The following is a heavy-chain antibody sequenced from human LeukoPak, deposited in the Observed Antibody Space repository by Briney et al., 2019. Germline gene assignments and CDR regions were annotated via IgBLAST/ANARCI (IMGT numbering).Heavy chain of an antibody. D-gene: IGHD1-14*01. Sequence: GASVKVSCKAAGYTFTSYDINWVREATGQGLEWMGWMNPNSGNTGYAQKFQGRVTMTRDTSISTAYMELSSLRSEDTAVYYCARGRPAKRINWFDPWGQGTLVTVSS. CDR3: ARGRPAKRINWFDP. J-gene: IGHJ5*02. CDR2: MNPNSGNT. V-gene: IGHV1-8*01. CDR1: GYTFTSYD.